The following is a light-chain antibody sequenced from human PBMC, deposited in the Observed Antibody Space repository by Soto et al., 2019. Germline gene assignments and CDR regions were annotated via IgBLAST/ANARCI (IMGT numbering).Light chain of an antibody. Sequence: QSVLTQPASVSGSPGQSITISCTGTSGDVETYNLVSWYQQHPGKAPKFIIYDDTKRPSGVSNRFSGSKSGNTASLTIFGLQPEDEADYYCCSYAGNWVFGGGTQLTVL. CDR2: DDT. CDR3: CSYAGNWV. CDR1: SGDVETYNL. J-gene: IGLJ3*02. V-gene: IGLV2-23*01.